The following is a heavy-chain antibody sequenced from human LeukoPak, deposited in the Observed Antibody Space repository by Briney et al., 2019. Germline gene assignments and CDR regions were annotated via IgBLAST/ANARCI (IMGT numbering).Heavy chain of an antibody. CDR3: ARYSGVLPAGRDYYDVDV. J-gene: IGHJ6*02. Sequence: SETLSLNCAVSGVSISSYQWTWLRQTPEKGLEWIGNMYFGGGTDYNTSLMSRVSTSVDTSKKQFSLKVTSVTAADTAVYYCARYSGVLPAGRDYYDVDVWGQGATVTVSS. CDR1: GVSISSYQ. D-gene: IGHD2-2*01. CDR2: MYFGGGT. V-gene: IGHV4-59*01.